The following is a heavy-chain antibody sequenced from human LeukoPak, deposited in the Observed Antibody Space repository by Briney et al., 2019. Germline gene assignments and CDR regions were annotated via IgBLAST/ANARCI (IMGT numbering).Heavy chain of an antibody. J-gene: IGHJ4*02. V-gene: IGHV3-43D*03. D-gene: IGHD3-10*01. CDR2: ISWDGGST. CDR1: GFTFDDYA. CDR3: ASKQYGSGSQDY. Sequence: PGGSLRLSCAASGFTFDDYAMHWVRQAPGKGLEWVSLISWDGGSTYYADSVKGRFTISRDNAKNSLYLQMNSLRAEDTAVYYCASKQYGSGSQDYWGQGTLVTVSS.